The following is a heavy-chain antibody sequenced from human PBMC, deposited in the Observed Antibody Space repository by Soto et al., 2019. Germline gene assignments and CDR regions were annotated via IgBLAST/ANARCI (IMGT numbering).Heavy chain of an antibody. Sequence: ASVKVSCKASGYTFTGYFMHWVRQAPGQGLEWMGWINPNSGGTSYAQKFQGRVTMTRDTSISTAYMELTRLRSDDTAVYYCARDYGDYDNWFDPWGQGALVTVSS. CDR3: ARDYGDYDNWFDP. V-gene: IGHV1-2*02. CDR2: INPNSGGT. CDR1: GYTFTGYF. D-gene: IGHD4-17*01. J-gene: IGHJ5*02.